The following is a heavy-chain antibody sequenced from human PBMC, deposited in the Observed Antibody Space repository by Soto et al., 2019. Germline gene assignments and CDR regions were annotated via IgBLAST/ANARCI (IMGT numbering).Heavy chain of an antibody. J-gene: IGHJ6*02. D-gene: IGHD3-22*01. CDR1: GGSVSSYY. V-gene: IGHV4-59*02. CDR3: ARSLGGYYDSSGYYYYYGMDV. Sequence: SDTLSLTCTVSGGSVSSYYWSWLRPPPGKGLDWIGYIYYSGSTNYNPSLKSRVTISVDTSKNQFSLKLSSVTAADTAVYYCARSLGGYYDSSGYYYYYGMDVWGQGTTVTVSS. CDR2: IYYSGST.